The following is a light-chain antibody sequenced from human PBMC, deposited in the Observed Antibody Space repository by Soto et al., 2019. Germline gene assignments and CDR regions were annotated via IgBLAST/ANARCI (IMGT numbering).Light chain of an antibody. CDR3: QQYNIYSWT. CDR1: QSISSW. V-gene: IGKV1-5*03. CDR2: KAS. J-gene: IGKJ1*01. Sequence: DIQLTQSPSPLSGSVGDRATITCLSSQSISSWLAWYQQKPGNAPKLLIYKASSLESGVPSRFSGSGSGTECTLTISSLQPDDFATYYCQQYNIYSWTLGQGTKVDIK.